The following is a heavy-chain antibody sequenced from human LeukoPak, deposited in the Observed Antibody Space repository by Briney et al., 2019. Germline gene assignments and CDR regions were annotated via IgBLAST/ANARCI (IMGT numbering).Heavy chain of an antibody. D-gene: IGHD2-15*01. Sequence: GSLVLSWAASGFTFSSYGMHWVRQAPGRGLEWVAVIWYDGSNKYYADSVKGRFTISRDNSKNTLYLQMNSLRAEDTAVYYCAKDRSPSSGGNFDYWGQGTLVTVSS. CDR2: IWYDGSNK. J-gene: IGHJ4*02. V-gene: IGHV3-33*06. CDR3: AKDRSPSSGGNFDY. CDR1: GFTFSSYG.